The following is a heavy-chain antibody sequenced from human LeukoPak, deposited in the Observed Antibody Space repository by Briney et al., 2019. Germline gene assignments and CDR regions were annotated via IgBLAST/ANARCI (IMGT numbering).Heavy chain of an antibody. V-gene: IGHV3-30*03. J-gene: IGHJ4*02. Sequence: GGSLRLSCAASGFPFSDYGMYWVRQAPGKGLEWLAVISHDGSNKYYADSVKDRFTISRDNAKNSLYLQMNSLRAEDTAVYYCARSIAVAGFFFDYWGQGTLVTVSS. CDR2: ISHDGSNK. CDR3: ARSIAVAGFFFDY. D-gene: IGHD6-19*01. CDR1: GFPFSDYG.